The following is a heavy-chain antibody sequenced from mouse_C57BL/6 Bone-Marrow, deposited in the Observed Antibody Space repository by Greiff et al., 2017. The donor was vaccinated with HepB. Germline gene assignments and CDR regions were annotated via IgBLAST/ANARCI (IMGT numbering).Heavy chain of an antibody. J-gene: IGHJ4*01. D-gene: IGHD1-1*01. CDR1: GFTFSNYW. CDR3: TGLYYYGREDY. CDR2: IRLKSDNYAT. Sequence: EVQLQESGGGLVQPGGSMKLSCVASGFTFSNYWMNWVRQSPEKGLEWVAQIRLKSDNYATHYAESVKGRFNISRDDSKSSVYLQMNNLRAEDTGIYYCTGLYYYGREDYWGQGTSVTVSS. V-gene: IGHV6-3*01.